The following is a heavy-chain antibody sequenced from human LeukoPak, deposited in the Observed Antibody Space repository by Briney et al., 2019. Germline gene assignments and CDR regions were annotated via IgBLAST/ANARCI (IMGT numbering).Heavy chain of an antibody. CDR2: INPSGGST. Sequence: ATVKVSCKASGYTFTSYYMHWVRQAPGQGLEWMGIINPSGGSTSYAQKFQGRVTMTRDTSTSTVCMELSSLRSEDTAVYYCARDEVVAAPNYFGMVVWGQGTTVSVSS. CDR3: ARDEVVAAPNYFGMVV. V-gene: IGHV1-46*01. D-gene: IGHD2-15*01. CDR1: GYTFTSYY. J-gene: IGHJ6*02.